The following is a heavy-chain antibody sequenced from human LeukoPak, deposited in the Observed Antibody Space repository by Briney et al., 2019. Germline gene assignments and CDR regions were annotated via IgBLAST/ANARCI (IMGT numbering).Heavy chain of an antibody. V-gene: IGHV3-23*01. CDR1: GFTFSIYG. D-gene: IGHD4-23*01. Sequence: GGSLRLSCAASGFTFSIYGMHWVRQAPGKGLEWVSAVSGSGSTTYYARSVKGRFTVSRDNSKNTLYLQMNSLRVDDTAVYYCAKSLDYGGNRARLDFWGQGTLVTVSS. CDR2: VSGSGSTT. J-gene: IGHJ4*02. CDR3: AKSLDYGGNRARLDF.